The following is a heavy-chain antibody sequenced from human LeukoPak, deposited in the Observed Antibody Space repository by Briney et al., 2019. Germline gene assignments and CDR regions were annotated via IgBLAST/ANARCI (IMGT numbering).Heavy chain of an antibody. CDR1: GFTVSSNL. Sequence: PGGSLRLSCAASGFTVSSNLMSWVRQAPGKGLEWVSGISGSGGSTYYADSVKGRFTISRDNSKNTLYLQMNTLRAEDTAVYYCAKDREYSYVYDAFDIWGQGTLVTVSS. D-gene: IGHD3-16*01. V-gene: IGHV3-23*01. CDR3: AKDREYSYVYDAFDI. J-gene: IGHJ3*02. CDR2: ISGSGGST.